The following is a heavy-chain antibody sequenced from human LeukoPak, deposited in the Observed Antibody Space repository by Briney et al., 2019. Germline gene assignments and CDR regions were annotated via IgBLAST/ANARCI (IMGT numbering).Heavy chain of an antibody. CDR3: ARGVPSILYWYFDL. V-gene: IGHV3-48*02. J-gene: IGHJ2*01. CDR1: GFTFSSYS. D-gene: IGHD3-3*01. Sequence: PGGSLRLSCAASGFTFSSYSMNWVRQAPGQGLEWGSYISSSSSTIYYADSVKGRFTISRDNAKNSLYLQMNSLRDEDTAVYYCARGVPSILYWYFDLWGRGTLVTVSS. CDR2: ISSSSSTI.